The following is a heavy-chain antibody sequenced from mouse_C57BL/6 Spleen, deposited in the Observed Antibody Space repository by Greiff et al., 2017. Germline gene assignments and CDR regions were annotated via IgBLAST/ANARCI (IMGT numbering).Heavy chain of an antibody. CDR1: GYTFTSYW. Sequence: QVQLQQPGAELVRPGSSVKLSCKASGYTFTSYWMHWVKQRPIQGLEWIGNIDPSDSETHYNQKFKDKATLTVDKSSSTAYMQLSSLTSEDSAVYYCAMGTTVGSSMDYWGQGTSVTVSS. V-gene: IGHV1-52*01. J-gene: IGHJ4*01. D-gene: IGHD1-1*01. CDR3: AMGTTVGSSMDY. CDR2: IDPSDSET.